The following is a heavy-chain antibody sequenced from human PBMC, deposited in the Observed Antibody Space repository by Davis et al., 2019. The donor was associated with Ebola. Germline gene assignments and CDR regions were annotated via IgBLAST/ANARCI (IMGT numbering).Heavy chain of an antibody. CDR3: ATDATAAGYFAY. J-gene: IGHJ4*03. CDR1: GFTFNNAW. V-gene: IGHV3-15*05. D-gene: IGHD6-13*01. CDR2: IKSKRDDGTA. Sequence: GESLKIPCVASGFTFNNAWMSWVRQAPGKGLEWVGRIKSKRDDGTAEYAAPVKGRFTISRDDSKNTLFLQMNSIKTDDTAVYSCATDATAAGYFAYWGQGALVTVSS.